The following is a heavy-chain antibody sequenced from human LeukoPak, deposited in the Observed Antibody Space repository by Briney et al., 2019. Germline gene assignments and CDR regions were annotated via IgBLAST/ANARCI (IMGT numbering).Heavy chain of an antibody. V-gene: IGHV1-2*02. D-gene: IGHD3-22*01. J-gene: IGHJ4*02. CDR3: AIPPLYYYDSSGYYSAFDY. Sequence: ASVKDSCKASGYTFTGYYMHWVRQAPGQGLEWMGWINPNSGGTNYAQKFQGRVTMTRDTSISTAYMELSRLRSDDTAVYYCAIPPLYYYDSSGYYSAFDYWGQGTLVTVSS. CDR1: GYTFTGYY. CDR2: INPNSGGT.